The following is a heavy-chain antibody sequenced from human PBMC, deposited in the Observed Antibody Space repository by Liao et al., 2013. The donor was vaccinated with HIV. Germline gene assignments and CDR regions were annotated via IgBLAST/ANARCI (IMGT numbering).Heavy chain of an antibody. CDR1: GGSISSGDYY. Sequence: QVQLQQWGAGLLKPSETLSLTCAVSGGSISSGDYYWSWIRQPPGKGLEWIGYIYYSGSTYYNPSLKSRVTISVDTSKNQFSLKLSSVTAADTAVYYCARDLLGYYYDSSGYYRILDYWGQGTLVTVSS. CDR3: ARDLLGYYYDSSGYYRILDY. J-gene: IGHJ4*02. D-gene: IGHD3-22*01. CDR2: IYYSGST. V-gene: IGHV4-30-4*08.